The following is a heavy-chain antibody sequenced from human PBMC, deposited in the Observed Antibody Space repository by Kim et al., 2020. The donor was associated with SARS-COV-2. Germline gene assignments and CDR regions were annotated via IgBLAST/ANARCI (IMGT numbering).Heavy chain of an antibody. D-gene: IGHD6-13*01. V-gene: IGHV4-34*01. J-gene: IGHJ5*02. Sequence: SETLSLTCAVYGGSFSGYYWSWIRQPPGKGLEWIGEINHSGSTNYNPSLKSRVTISVDTSKNQFSLKLSSVTAADTAVYYCARVMLSSSWYGWFDPWGQGTLVTVSS. CDR1: GGSFSGYY. CDR2: INHSGST. CDR3: ARVMLSSSWYGWFDP.